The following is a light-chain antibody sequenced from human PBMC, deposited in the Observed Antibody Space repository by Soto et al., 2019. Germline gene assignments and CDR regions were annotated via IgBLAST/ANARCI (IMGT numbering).Light chain of an antibody. CDR2: TNN. CDR1: SSNIGTYT. CDR3: AAWDDSLDGVI. Sequence: SVLTQPPSASGTPGQRVTISCSGSSSNIGTYTVNWYQQLPATAPKLLIYTNNQRPSGVPDRFSGSKSGTSASLAISGLQSEDEADYYCAAWDDSLDGVIFGGGTKLTVL. V-gene: IGLV1-44*01. J-gene: IGLJ2*01.